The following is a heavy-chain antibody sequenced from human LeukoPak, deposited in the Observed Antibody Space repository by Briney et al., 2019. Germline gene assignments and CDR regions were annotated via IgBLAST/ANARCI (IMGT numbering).Heavy chain of an antibody. V-gene: IGHV3-23*01. CDR1: GFTFNNYA. CDR2: ISGGGETT. CDR3: ARDYADYVGYFFFDY. D-gene: IGHD4-17*01. J-gene: IGHJ4*02. Sequence: GGSLRLSCAASGFTFNNYAMNWVRQAPRKGMEWVSSISGGGETTYYADSAKGRFTISRDNSQNTLYLQMNSLRAEDTAVYYCARDYADYVGYFFFDYWGQGTLVTVSS.